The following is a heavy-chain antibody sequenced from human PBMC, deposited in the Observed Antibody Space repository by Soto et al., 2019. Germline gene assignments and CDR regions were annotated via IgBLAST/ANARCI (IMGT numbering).Heavy chain of an antibody. D-gene: IGHD2-21*02. Sequence: EVQLVESGGGLVKPGGSLRLSCAASGFTFSNAWMSWVRQAPGKGLEWVGRIKSKSDGGTTDYAATVTGRFTISRDDSKNTLYLQMNSLKTEDTAVYYCTTTLRDKRTPDAFDIWGQGTMVTVSS. CDR3: TTTLRDKRTPDAFDI. V-gene: IGHV3-15*01. J-gene: IGHJ3*02. CDR2: IKSKSDGGTT. CDR1: GFTFSNAW.